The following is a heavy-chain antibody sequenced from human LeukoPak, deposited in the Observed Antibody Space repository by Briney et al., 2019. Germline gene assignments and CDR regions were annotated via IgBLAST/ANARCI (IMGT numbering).Heavy chain of an antibody. CDR2: INHSGST. CDR1: GGSFSGYY. CDR3: AREGYYYMDV. Sequence: SETLSLTCAVYGGSFSGYYWSWIRQPPGKGLEWIGEINHSGSTNYNPSLKSRVTISVDTSKNQFSLKLGSVTAADTAVYHCAREGYYYMDVWGKGTTVTVSS. J-gene: IGHJ6*03. V-gene: IGHV4-34*01.